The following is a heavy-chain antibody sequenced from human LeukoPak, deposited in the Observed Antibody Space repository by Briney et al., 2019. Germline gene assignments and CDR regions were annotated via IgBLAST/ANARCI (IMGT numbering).Heavy chain of an antibody. J-gene: IGHJ4*02. CDR3: ARGDSSSWYYFDY. D-gene: IGHD6-13*01. Sequence: GASVKVSCKASGYTFTTYAMNWVRQATGQGLEWMGWINPNSGGTNYAQKFQGRVTMTRDTSISTAYMELSRLRSDDTAVYYCARGDSSSWYYFDYWGQGTLVTVSS. CDR1: GYTFTTYA. V-gene: IGHV1-2*02. CDR2: INPNSGGT.